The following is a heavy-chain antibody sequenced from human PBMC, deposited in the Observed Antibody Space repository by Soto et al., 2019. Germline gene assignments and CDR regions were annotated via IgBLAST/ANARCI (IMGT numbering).Heavy chain of an antibody. D-gene: IGHD2-15*01. V-gene: IGHV3-30-3*01. CDR3: ATECGGSCHTTVDY. J-gene: IGHJ4*02. CDR2: ISYDGSNK. Sequence: QVQLVESGGGVVQPGRSLRLSCAASGFTFSSYAMHWVRQAPGKGLEWVAVISYDGSNKYYADSVKGRFTISRDNSKNTLYLQMNSLRAEDTAVYYCATECGGSCHTTVDYWGQGTLVTVSS. CDR1: GFTFSSYA.